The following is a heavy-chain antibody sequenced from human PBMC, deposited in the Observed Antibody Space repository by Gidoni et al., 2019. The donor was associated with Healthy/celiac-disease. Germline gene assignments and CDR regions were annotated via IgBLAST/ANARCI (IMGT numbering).Heavy chain of an antibody. CDR3: ARGYGDYDYYYYGMDV. CDR2: IIPIFGTA. CDR1: GGTFRSYA. D-gene: IGHD4-17*01. Sequence: QVQLVQSGAEVTKPGSSVKVSCKASGGTFRSYAISWVRQAPGQGLEWMGGIIPIFGTANYAQKFQGRVTITADESTSTAYMELSSLRSEDTAVYYCARGYGDYDYYYYGMDVWGQGTTVTVSS. J-gene: IGHJ6*02. V-gene: IGHV1-69*01.